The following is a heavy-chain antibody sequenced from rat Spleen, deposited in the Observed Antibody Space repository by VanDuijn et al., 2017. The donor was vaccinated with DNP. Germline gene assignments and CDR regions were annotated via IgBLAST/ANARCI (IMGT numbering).Heavy chain of an antibody. V-gene: IGHV5-19*01. Sequence: EVQLVESGGGLVQPGRSLKLSCAASGFTFSNYGMHWIRQAPTKGLEWVASISPSGGSTYYRDSVKGRFTISRDNAKSTLYLQMDSLRSEDTATYYCATDLMDYPGLSSYYWYFDFWGPGTMVTVSS. J-gene: IGHJ1*01. CDR3: ATDLMDYPGLSSYYWYFDF. D-gene: IGHD1-4*01. CDR2: ISPSGGST. CDR1: GFTFSNYG.